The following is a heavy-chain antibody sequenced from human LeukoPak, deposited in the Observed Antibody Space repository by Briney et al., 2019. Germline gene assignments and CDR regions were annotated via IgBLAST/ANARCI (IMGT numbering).Heavy chain of an antibody. J-gene: IGHJ5*02. CDR1: GYTFTSYG. V-gene: IGHV1-18*01. Sequence: GASVKVSCKASGYTFTSYGISWVRQAPGQGLEWMGWISAYNGNTNYAQKLQGRVTMTTDTSTSTAYMELRSLRFDDTAVYYCARDLAWGYVEQRLGWLDPWGQGTQVTVSS. CDR3: ARDLAWGYVEQRLGWLDP. CDR2: ISAYNGNT. D-gene: IGHD1/OR15-1a*01.